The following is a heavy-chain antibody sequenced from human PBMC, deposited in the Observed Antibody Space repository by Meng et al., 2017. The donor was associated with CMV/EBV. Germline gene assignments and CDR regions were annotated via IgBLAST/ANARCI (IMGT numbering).Heavy chain of an antibody. Sequence: GESLKISCAASGFTFSSYAMHWVRQAPGKGLEYVSAISSNGGSTYYADSVKGRFTISRDNAKNSLYLQMNSLRAEDTAVYYCARDGGYDSSGNRMGTFDYWGQGTLVTVSS. J-gene: IGHJ4*02. CDR1: GFTFSSYA. D-gene: IGHD3-22*01. CDR2: ISSNGGST. CDR3: ARDGGYDSSGNRMGTFDY. V-gene: IGHV3-64*02.